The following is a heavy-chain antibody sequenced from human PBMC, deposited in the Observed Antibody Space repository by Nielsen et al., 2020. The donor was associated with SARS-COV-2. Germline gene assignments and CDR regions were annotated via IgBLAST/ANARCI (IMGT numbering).Heavy chain of an antibody. CDR2: IYYSGST. CDR1: GGSISSGGYY. D-gene: IGHD2-2*02. Sequence: SETLSLTCTVSGGSISSGGYYWNWIRQHPGKGLEWIGNIYYSGSTFYNPSVKSHFTMSLDASKNQFFLNLTSVTAADTAVYYCARDSTAAIGGAWFDPWGQGTLVTVSS. V-gene: IGHV4-31*01. CDR3: ARDSTAAIGGAWFDP. J-gene: IGHJ5*02.